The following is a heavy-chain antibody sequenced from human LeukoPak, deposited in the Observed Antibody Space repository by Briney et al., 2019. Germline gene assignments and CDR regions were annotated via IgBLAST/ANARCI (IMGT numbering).Heavy chain of an antibody. CDR1: GFTFSPYA. CDR3: ARDADPRDGYNYGDAFHI. Sequence: GGSLRLSCAASGFTFSPYAMNWVRQAPGKGLEWVSSISRSSSHIYYADLVKGRFTISRDNAKNSLYLQLNSLRAEDTAVYYCARDADPRDGYNYGDAFHIWGQGTMVTVSS. D-gene: IGHD5-24*01. V-gene: IGHV3-21*01. CDR2: ISRSSSHI. J-gene: IGHJ3*02.